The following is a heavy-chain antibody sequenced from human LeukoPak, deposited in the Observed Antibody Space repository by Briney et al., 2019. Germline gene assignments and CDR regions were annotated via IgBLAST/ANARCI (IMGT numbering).Heavy chain of an antibody. CDR2: IKQDGSEK. D-gene: IGHD1-1*01. V-gene: IGHV3-7*01. CDR1: GFTFSSYW. Sequence: PGGSLRLSCAASGFTFSSYWMSWVRQAPGKGLEWVANIKQDGSEKYYVDSVKGRFTISRDNAKNSLYLQMNSLRAEDTAVYYCARDELERLYAFDIWGQGTMLTVSS. J-gene: IGHJ3*02. CDR3: ARDELERLYAFDI.